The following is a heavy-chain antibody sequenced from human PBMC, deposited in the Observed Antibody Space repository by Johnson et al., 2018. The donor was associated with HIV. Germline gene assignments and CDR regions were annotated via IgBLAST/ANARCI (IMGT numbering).Heavy chain of an antibody. CDR1: GFTFSSYA. D-gene: IGHD6-19*01. CDR2: IRYDGSNK. J-gene: IGHJ3*02. CDR3: AGDLGWLEGTHDAFDI. Sequence: QVQLVESGGGVVQPGRSLRLSCAASGFTFSSYAMHWVRQAPGKGLEWVAFIRYDGSNKYYADSVKGRFTISRDNSKNTLYLQMNSLKTEDTAVYYCAGDLGWLEGTHDAFDIWGQGTLVTVSS. V-gene: IGHV3-30*02.